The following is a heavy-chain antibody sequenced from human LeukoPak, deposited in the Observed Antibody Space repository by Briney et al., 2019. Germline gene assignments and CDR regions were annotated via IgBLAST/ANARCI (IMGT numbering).Heavy chain of an antibody. Sequence: GGSLRLSCAASGFTFSNYWMSWVRQAPGKGLEWVASIHQHGNEKYFVDSVRGRFTISRDNVKNSLYLQMSSLGAEDTAVYYCATLNGPLFEYWGQGTLVTVSS. V-gene: IGHV3-7*01. CDR1: GFTFSNYW. J-gene: IGHJ4*02. D-gene: IGHD2-8*01. CDR2: IHQHGNEK. CDR3: ATLNGPLFEY.